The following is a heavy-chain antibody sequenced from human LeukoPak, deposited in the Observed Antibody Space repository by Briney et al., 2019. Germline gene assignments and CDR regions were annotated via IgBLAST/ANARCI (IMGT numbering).Heavy chain of an antibody. V-gene: IGHV4-34*01. CDR2: INHSVST. Sequence: PQTLSLTCAVYGGSSSGYYWSWSREPPGEGLEWIGEINHSVSTNYNPSLKSRVTISVDTSKNQFSLKLSSVTAADTAVYYCARGGGGSWYGNYYYGMDVWGQGTTVTVSS. D-gene: IGHD6-13*01. CDR1: GGSSSGYY. J-gene: IGHJ6*02. CDR3: ARGGGGSWYGNYYYGMDV.